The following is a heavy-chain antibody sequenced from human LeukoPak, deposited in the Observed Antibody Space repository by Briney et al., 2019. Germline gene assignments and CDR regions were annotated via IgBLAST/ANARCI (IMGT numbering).Heavy chain of an antibody. D-gene: IGHD2-15*01. CDR1: GGSFSGYY. V-gene: IGHV4-34*01. J-gene: IGHJ6*02. CDR3: ARGIVVVVAATPMSYGMDV. Sequence: SETLSLTCAVYGGSFSGYYWSWIRQPPGKGLEWMGEINHSGSTNYNTSLKSRVTISVDPSKKQFSLKLSSVTAADTAVYYCARGIVVVVAATPMSYGMDVWGQGTTVTVSS. CDR2: INHSGST.